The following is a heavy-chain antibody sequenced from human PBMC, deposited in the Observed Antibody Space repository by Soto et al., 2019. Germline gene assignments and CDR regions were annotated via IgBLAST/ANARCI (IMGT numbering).Heavy chain of an antibody. CDR3: ASDGSESWSGYLMVY. J-gene: IGHJ4*02. CDR1: GFTISSYW. V-gene: IGHV3-74*01. D-gene: IGHD3-3*01. Sequence: EVQLVESGGGLVQPGGSLRLSCAVSGFTISSYWMHWVRQAPGKGPEWVSRIKTDGTSTDYADSVKGRFTISTDNAKNKMYLQTNTPSAQDTLEYFCASDGSESWSGYLMVYWGKGTVVTVSS. CDR2: IKTDGTST.